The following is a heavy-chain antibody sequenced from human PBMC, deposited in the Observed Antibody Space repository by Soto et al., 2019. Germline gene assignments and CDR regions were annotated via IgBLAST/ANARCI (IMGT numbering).Heavy chain of an antibody. CDR2: TSAYNGDS. D-gene: IGHD1-1*01. CDR1: GYTFYSYD. J-gene: IGHJ4*02. Sequence: QVQLVQSGAEVKKPGASVKVSCKTSGYTFYSYDITWVRQAPGQGLEWMGTTSAYNGDSNFAQNLQGRVTMTIDKSTPTAYTDLNNLTSNATAVYHCASNFAVFDTWGQGTLVAVSS. CDR3: ASNFAVFDT. V-gene: IGHV1-18*01.